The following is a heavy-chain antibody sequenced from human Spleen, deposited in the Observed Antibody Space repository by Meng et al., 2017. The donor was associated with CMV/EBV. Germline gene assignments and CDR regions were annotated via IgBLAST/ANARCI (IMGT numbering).Heavy chain of an antibody. Sequence: SGFTFSNYAMSWVRQAPGKGLEWVSYINAGGGSTDYADSVKGQFTISRDNSKNTLYLQMNSLRTEDTAVYYCAKQGLAIAAAGTFDYWGQGTLVTVSS. CDR1: GFTFSNYA. V-gene: IGHV3-23*01. CDR2: INAGGGST. D-gene: IGHD6-13*01. CDR3: AKQGLAIAAAGTFDY. J-gene: IGHJ4*02.